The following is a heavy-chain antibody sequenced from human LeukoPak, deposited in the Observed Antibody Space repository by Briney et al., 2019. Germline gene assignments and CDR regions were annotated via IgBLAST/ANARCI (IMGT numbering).Heavy chain of an antibody. Sequence: PGGSLRLSCAASGFTFSSYAMHWVRQAPGKGLEWVAVISYDGSSKYYADSVMGRFTISRDNSKNTLYLQMNSLRAEDTAVYYCARVLGSSGYDYGYWGQGTLVTVSS. CDR2: ISYDGSSK. CDR1: GFTFSSYA. J-gene: IGHJ4*02. V-gene: IGHV3-30-3*01. D-gene: IGHD5-12*01. CDR3: ARVLGSSGYDYGY.